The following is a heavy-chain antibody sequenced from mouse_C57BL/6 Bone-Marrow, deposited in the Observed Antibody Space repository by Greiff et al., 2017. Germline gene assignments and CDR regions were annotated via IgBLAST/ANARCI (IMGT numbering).Heavy chain of an antibody. Sequence: EVKLVASGGGLVKPGGSLKLSCAASGFTFSSYAMSWVRQTPEKRLEWVATLSDGGSYTYYPANVKGRFTSSRANAKDNLYLQMSHLKSEDTAMYYCARGIYGGYWGQGTLVTVSA. V-gene: IGHV5-4*03. CDR3: ARGIYGGY. CDR1: GFTFSSYA. D-gene: IGHD1-1*01. CDR2: LSDGGSYT. J-gene: IGHJ3*01.